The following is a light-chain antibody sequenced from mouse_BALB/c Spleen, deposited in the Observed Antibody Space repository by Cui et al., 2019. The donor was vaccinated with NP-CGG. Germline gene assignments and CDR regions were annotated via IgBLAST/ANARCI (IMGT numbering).Light chain of an antibody. CDR2: GTN. J-gene: IGLJ1*01. CDR1: TGAATTSNY. V-gene: IGLV1*01. CDR3: ALWYSNHWV. Sequence: QAVLTQESALTTSPGETVTLTCRSSTGAATTSNYANWVQEKPDYLFTGLIGGTNNRAPGVPARFSGSLIGDKAALTITGAQTEDEAIYFCALWYSNHWVFGGGTKLTVL.